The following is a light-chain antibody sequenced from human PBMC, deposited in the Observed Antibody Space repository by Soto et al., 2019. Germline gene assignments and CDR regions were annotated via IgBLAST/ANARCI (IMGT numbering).Light chain of an antibody. CDR3: QQYGNSPPYT. Sequence: EIVLTQSPGTLSLSPGERATLSCRASQSVSNNYLAWYQQQPGQAPRLLIYGASSRATGVPDRFSGSGSGTDFTLTINRLEPEDFAVYYCQQYGNSPPYTFGQGTKLEIK. CDR2: GAS. V-gene: IGKV3-20*01. J-gene: IGKJ2*01. CDR1: QSVSNNY.